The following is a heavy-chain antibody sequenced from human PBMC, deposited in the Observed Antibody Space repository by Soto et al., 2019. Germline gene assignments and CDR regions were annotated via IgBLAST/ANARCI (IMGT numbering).Heavy chain of an antibody. CDR2: IYYSGST. CDR1: GGSISSGDYY. CDR3: ARGITIFGVVSYYFDY. J-gene: IGHJ4*02. D-gene: IGHD3-3*01. V-gene: IGHV4-30-4*01. Sequence: SETLSLTCTVSGGSISSGDYYWSWIRQPPGKGLEWIGYIYYSGSTYYNPSLKSRVTISVDTSKNQFSLKLSSVTAADTAVYYCARGITIFGVVSYYFDYWGQGTLVTVSS.